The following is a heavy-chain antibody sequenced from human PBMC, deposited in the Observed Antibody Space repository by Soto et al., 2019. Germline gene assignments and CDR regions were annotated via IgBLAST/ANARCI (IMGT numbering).Heavy chain of an antibody. Sequence: QITLKESGPTLVKPTQTLTLTCTFSGFSLSTSGVGVAWIRQPPGKALEWLALIYWDVDKRYRPSLETRLTITNDTSKSHVVPTMTNMDSVDAATYSCAYLPCSGGSCHWFSYSGMDVWGQGTTVTVSS. D-gene: IGHD2-15*01. CDR2: IYWDVDK. CDR1: GFSLSTSGVG. CDR3: AYLPCSGGSCHWFSYSGMDV. V-gene: IGHV2-5*02. J-gene: IGHJ6*02.